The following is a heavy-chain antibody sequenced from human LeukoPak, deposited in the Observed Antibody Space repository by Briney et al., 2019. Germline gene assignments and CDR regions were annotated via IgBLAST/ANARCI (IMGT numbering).Heavy chain of an antibody. CDR1: GGTFSSYA. J-gene: IGHJ4*02. D-gene: IGHD3-10*01. CDR2: IIPIFGTA. CDR3: ASFGSGSYYNGLDY. Sequence: SVKVSCKASGGTFSSYAISWVRQAPGQGLEWMGGIIPIFGTANYAQKFQGRVTITADESTSTAYMELSSLRSEDTAVYYCASFGSGSYYNGLDYWGQGTLVTVSS. V-gene: IGHV1-69*01.